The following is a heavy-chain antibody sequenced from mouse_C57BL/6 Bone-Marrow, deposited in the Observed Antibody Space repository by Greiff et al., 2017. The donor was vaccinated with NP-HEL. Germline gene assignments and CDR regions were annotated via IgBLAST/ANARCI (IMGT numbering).Heavy chain of an antibody. Sequence: QVQLQQPGAELVRPGSSVKLSCKASGYTFTSYWMHWVKQRPIQGLEWIGNIDPSDSETHYNQKFKDKATLTVDKSSSTAYMQLSSLTSEDSAVYYCARGRNDYDDGWYFDVWGIGTTVTVSS. D-gene: IGHD2-4*01. J-gene: IGHJ1*03. CDR2: IDPSDSET. CDR3: ARGRNDYDDGWYFDV. CDR1: GYTFTSYW. V-gene: IGHV1-52*01.